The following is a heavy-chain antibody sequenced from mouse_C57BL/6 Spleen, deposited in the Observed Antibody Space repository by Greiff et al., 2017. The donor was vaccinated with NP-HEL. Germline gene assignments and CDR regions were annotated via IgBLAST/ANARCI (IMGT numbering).Heavy chain of an antibody. CDR3: ARDAIDSSGRRFAY. V-gene: IGHV5-4*01. CDR1: GFTFSSYA. CDR2: ISDGGSYT. D-gene: IGHD3-2*02. J-gene: IGHJ3*01. Sequence: DVQLVESGGGLVKPGGSLKLSCAASGFTFSSYAMSWVRQTPEKRLEWVATISDGGSYTYYPDNVKGRFTISRDNAKNNLYLQMSHLKSEDTAMYYCARDAIDSSGRRFAYWGQGTLVTVSA.